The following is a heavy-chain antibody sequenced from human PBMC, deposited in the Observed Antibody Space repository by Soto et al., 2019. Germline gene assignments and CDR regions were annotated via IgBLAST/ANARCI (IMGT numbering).Heavy chain of an antibody. Sequence: EVQLVQSGAEVKKTGESLRISCQGFGYTFTNHWIGWVRQMPGKGLEWMGIIYPANSETRYSPSCQGQVTISADMSINTASLQWSSLKASDTAIYFCAGHSSSWYWDYWGQGTLVTVSS. D-gene: IGHD6-13*01. CDR3: AGHSSSWYWDY. CDR2: IYPANSET. CDR1: GYTFTNHW. J-gene: IGHJ4*02. V-gene: IGHV5-51*03.